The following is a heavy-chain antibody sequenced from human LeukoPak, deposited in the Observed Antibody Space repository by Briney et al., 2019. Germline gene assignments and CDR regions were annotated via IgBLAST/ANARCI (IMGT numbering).Heavy chain of an antibody. Sequence: GGSLRLSCSASGFTLSSYAMHWVRQAPGKGLEYVSAISSNGGSTYYADSVKGRFTISRDNSKNTLYLQMSSLRAEDTAVYYCVKDNRLTIFGVVAPFDPWGQGTLVTVSS. V-gene: IGHV3-64D*09. CDR3: VKDNRLTIFGVVAPFDP. D-gene: IGHD3-3*01. J-gene: IGHJ5*02. CDR2: ISSNGGST. CDR1: GFTLSSYA.